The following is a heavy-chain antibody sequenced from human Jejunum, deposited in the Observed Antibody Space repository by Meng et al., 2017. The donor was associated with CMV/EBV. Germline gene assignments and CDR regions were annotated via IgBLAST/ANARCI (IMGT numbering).Heavy chain of an antibody. Sequence: GQLVESGGGLVQPGGSLRLSCAASGFTLSDYYIDWVRQAPGKGLEWVGRSRNRANSYTTEYAASVKGRFSISRDDSKNSVNLQMNSLKTEDTAVYYCARDQWLDYWGQGTLVTVSS. J-gene: IGHJ4*02. CDR1: GFTLSDYY. V-gene: IGHV3-72*01. CDR3: ARDQWLDY. CDR2: SRNRANSYTT. D-gene: IGHD6-19*01.